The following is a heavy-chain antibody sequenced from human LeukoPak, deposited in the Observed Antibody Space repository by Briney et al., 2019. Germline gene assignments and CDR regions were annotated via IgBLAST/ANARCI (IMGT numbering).Heavy chain of an antibody. V-gene: IGHV3-33*01. CDR2: IWYDGSNK. CDR3: VRDKGITLVRGGLGQGLTTFGMDV. J-gene: IGHJ6*02. Sequence: GGSLRLSCAASGFIFRSHGMHWVRQAPGKGLEWVSVIWYDGSNKYHADSVKGRFTISRDNSKNTLYLQMNSLRAEDTAVYYCVRDKGITLVRGGLGQGLTTFGMDVWGQGTTVTVSS. D-gene: IGHD3-10*01. CDR1: GFIFRSHG.